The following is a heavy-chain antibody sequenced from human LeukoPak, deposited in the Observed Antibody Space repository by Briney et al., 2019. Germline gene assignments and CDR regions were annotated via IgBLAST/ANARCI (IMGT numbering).Heavy chain of an antibody. CDR1: GYTFTGYY. CDR3: ARDYDILTGLLDY. Sequence: ASVKVSCKASGYTFTGYYMHWVRQAPGQGLGWMGWINPNSGGTNYAQKFQGRVTMTRDTSISTAYMELSRLRSDDTAVYYCARDYDILTGLLDYWGQGTLVTVSS. V-gene: IGHV1-2*02. J-gene: IGHJ4*02. D-gene: IGHD3-9*01. CDR2: INPNSGGT.